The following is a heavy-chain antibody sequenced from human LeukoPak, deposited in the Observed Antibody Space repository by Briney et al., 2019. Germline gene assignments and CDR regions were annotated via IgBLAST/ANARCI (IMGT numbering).Heavy chain of an antibody. Sequence: SETLSLTCAVSGYSISSGYYWGWIRQPPGKGLEWIGEINHSGSTNYNPSLKSRVTISVDTSKNQFSLKLSSVTAADTAVYYCAALRSGYCSSTSCLSFDYWGQGTLVTVSS. CDR3: AALRSGYCSSTSCLSFDY. CDR1: GYSISSGYY. J-gene: IGHJ4*02. D-gene: IGHD2-2*03. CDR2: INHSGST. V-gene: IGHV4-38-2*01.